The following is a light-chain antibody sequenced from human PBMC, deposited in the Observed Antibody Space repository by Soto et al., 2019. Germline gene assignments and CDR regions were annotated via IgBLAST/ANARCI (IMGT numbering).Light chain of an antibody. V-gene: IGLV2-14*01. CDR2: EVA. J-gene: IGLJ3*02. CDR1: RSDVGGYNY. CDR3: NSYTTSYSWV. Sequence: QSALTQPASVSGSPGQSITISYTGTRSDVGGYNYVSWYQQHPGKAPKLMIYEVANRPSGVSNRFSGSKSGNTASLTISGLQAEDEADYYCNSYTTSYSWVFGGGTKLTVL.